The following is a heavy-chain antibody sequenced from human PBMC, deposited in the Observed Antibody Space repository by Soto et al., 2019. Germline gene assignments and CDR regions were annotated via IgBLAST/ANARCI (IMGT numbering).Heavy chain of an antibody. Sequence: EVQLVESGGGLVQPGGSLRLSCAASGFTFSSYAMHWVRQAPGKGLEYVSAISSNGGSTYYANSVKGRFTISRDNSKNTLYLQMGSRRAEDMAVYYCARQSYSSYYFDYWGQGTLVTVSS. CDR3: ARQSYSSYYFDY. CDR1: GFTFSSYA. V-gene: IGHV3-64*01. J-gene: IGHJ4*02. D-gene: IGHD6-13*01. CDR2: ISSNGGST.